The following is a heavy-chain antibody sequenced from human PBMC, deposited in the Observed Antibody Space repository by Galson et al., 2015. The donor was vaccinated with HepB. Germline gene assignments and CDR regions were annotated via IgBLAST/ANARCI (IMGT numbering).Heavy chain of an antibody. CDR1: GYTFTSYW. D-gene: IGHD6-19*01. Sequence: QSGAEVKKPGESLKISCKGSGYTFTSYWIDWVRQMPGKDLEWLGVIYPGDSDTTYSPSFQGQVTISADKSISTAYLQWSSLKASDTAIYYCARLATVAGQIYGMDVWGQGTTVTVSS. J-gene: IGHJ6*02. CDR2: IYPGDSDT. V-gene: IGHV5-51*03. CDR3: ARLATVAGQIYGMDV.